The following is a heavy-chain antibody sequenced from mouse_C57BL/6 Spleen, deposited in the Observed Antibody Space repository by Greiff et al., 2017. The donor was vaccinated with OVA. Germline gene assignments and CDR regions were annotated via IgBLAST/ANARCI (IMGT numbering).Heavy chain of an antibody. J-gene: IGHJ3*01. CDR1: GYTFTSYW. D-gene: IGHD1-1*01. V-gene: IGHV1-50*01. Sequence: VQLQQPGAELVKPGASVKLSCKASGYTFTSYWMQWVKQRPGQGLEWIGEIDPSDSYTNYNQKFKGKATLTVDTSSSTAYMQLSSLTSEDSAVYYCARGSGSSPWFAYWGPGTLVTVSA. CDR3: ARGSGSSPWFAY. CDR2: IDPSDSYT.